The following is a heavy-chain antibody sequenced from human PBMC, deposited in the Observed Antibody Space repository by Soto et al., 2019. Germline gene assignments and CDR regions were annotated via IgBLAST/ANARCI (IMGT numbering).Heavy chain of an antibody. V-gene: IGHV3-30-3*01. CDR3: ARRAAADVLSVAFDM. D-gene: IGHD6-13*01. CDR2: ISFDGGTK. Sequence: QEHLVESGGGVVQPGRSLRLSCAASGFTFSNYAIHWVRQAPGKGLEWVALISFDGGTKYYADSVKGRFTLSRDNSKNTASVEKNSLRDDDSAVYYCARRAAADVLSVAFDMWGHGTMVIVSS. CDR1: GFTFSNYA. J-gene: IGHJ3*02.